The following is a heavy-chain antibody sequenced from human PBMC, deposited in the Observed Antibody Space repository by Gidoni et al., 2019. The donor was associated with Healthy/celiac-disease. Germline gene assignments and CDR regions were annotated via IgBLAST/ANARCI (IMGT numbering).Heavy chain of an antibody. CDR1: GYTFTSYY. CDR2: INPSGGST. J-gene: IGHJ4*02. V-gene: IGHV1-46*01. Sequence: QVQLVQSGAEVKKPGASVQVSCKASGYTFTSYYMHWVRQAPGQGLEWMGIINPSGGSTSYAQKFQGRVTMTRDTSTSTVYMGLSSLRSEDTAVYYCARDQSLSPNRPYCDYWGQGTLVTVSS. CDR3: ARDQSLSPNRPYCDY.